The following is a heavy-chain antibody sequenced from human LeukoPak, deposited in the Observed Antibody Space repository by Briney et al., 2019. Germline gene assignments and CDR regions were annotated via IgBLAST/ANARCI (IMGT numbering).Heavy chain of an antibody. J-gene: IGHJ4*02. Sequence: PSETLSLTCTVSGGSISSSSYYWGWIRQPPGKGLEWIGSIYYSGSTYYNPSLKSRVTISVDTSKNQFSLKLSSVTAADTAVYYCATLDNYYDSLFDYWGQGTLVTVSS. CDR1: GGSISSSSYY. V-gene: IGHV4-39*07. CDR3: ATLDNYYDSLFDY. CDR2: IYYSGST. D-gene: IGHD3-22*01.